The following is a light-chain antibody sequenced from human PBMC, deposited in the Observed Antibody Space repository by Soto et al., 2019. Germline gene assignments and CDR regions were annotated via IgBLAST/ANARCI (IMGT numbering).Light chain of an antibody. J-gene: IGLJ1*01. CDR3: AAWDDTLSGYV. V-gene: IGLV1-47*01. CDR1: SSHIGSNY. CDR2: RNN. Sequence: QSVLTQPPSASGTPGQRVTISCSGSSSHIGSNYVCWYQQLPGTAPKLLIFRNNLRPSGVPDRFTGSKSDTSASLAISGLRSEDEADYYCAAWDDTLSGYVFGTGTKVTVL.